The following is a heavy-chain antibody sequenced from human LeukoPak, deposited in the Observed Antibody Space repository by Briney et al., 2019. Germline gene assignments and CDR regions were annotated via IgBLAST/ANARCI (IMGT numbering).Heavy chain of an antibody. CDR1: GITFSNAW. J-gene: IGHJ4*02. V-gene: IGHV3-15*01. CDR2: IYRSSNGETT. Sequence: GGSLRLSCAASGITFSNAWMTWVRQAPGKGLEWVGRIYRSSNGETTDYGAPVKGRFTMSRDDSKNTLYPQMNSLKTEDTAVYYCTTYGSGSCPFWGQGTLVTVSS. CDR3: TTYGSGSCPF. D-gene: IGHD6-19*01.